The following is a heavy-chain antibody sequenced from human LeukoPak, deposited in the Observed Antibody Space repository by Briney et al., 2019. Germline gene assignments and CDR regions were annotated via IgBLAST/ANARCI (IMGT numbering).Heavy chain of an antibody. Sequence: GGSLRLSSAASGFTFSIYIMNWVPQAPGEGLEWVSSICSSSSYIYYADSVKGRCTISRDNAKNSLYLQMISLRAEDTAVYYCARDLEEMATTVLFDYWGQGTLVTVSS. J-gene: IGHJ4*02. CDR2: ICSSSSYI. CDR1: GFTFSIYI. CDR3: ARDLEEMATTVLFDY. D-gene: IGHD5-24*01. V-gene: IGHV3-21*01.